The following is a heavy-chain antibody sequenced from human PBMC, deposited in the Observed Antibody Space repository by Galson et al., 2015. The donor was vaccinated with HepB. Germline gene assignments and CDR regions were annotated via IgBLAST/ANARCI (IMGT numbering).Heavy chain of an antibody. D-gene: IGHD3-10*01. J-gene: IGHJ4*02. V-gene: IGHV3-64D*06. CDR2: ISSNGGST. CDR1: GFTFSSYA. Sequence: SLRLSCADSGFTFSSYAMHWVRQAPGKGLEYVSAISSNGGSTYYADSVKGRFTISRDNSKNTLYLQMSSLRAEDTAVYYCVSSFAYRGTLDYWGQGTLVTVSS. CDR3: VSSFAYRGTLDY.